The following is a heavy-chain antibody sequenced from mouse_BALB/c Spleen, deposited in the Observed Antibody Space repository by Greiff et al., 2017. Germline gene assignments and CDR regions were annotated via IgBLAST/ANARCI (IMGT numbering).Heavy chain of an antibody. V-gene: IGHV1-14*01. CDR2: INPYNDGT. Sequence: VHVKQSGPELVKPGASVKMSCKASGYTFTSYVMHWVKQKPGQGLEWIGYINPYNDGTKYNEKFKGKATLTSDKSSSTAYMELSSPTSEDSAVYYWTRSDLDYWGQGTTLTVSS. CDR3: TRSDLDY. CDR1: GYTFTSYV. J-gene: IGHJ2*01.